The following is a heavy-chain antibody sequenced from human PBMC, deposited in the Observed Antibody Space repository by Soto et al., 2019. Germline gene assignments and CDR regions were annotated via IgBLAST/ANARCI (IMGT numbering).Heavy chain of an antibody. Sequence: PSETLSLTCTVSGGSISSGDYYWSWIRHPPGKGLEWIGYIYYSGSTYYNPSLKSRVTISVDTSKNQFSLKLSSVTAADTAVYYCARDLTAAYYYGMDVWGQGTTVTVSS. D-gene: IGHD2-2*01. V-gene: IGHV4-30-4*01. CDR2: IYYSGST. CDR3: ARDLTAAYYYGMDV. J-gene: IGHJ6*02. CDR1: GGSISSGDYY.